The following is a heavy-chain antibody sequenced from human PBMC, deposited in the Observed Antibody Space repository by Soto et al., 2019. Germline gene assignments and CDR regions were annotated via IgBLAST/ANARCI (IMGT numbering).Heavy chain of an antibody. Sequence: ASVKVSCTASGYIFTSYYIHWVRQATGQGLEWMGWMNPNSGNTGYAQKFQGKVTMTRSTSISTAYMELSSLRSEDTAVYYCAREKSGYYDYWGQGTLVTVSS. D-gene: IGHD3-3*01. CDR3: AREKSGYYDY. CDR1: GYIFTSYY. V-gene: IGHV1-8*02. J-gene: IGHJ4*02. CDR2: MNPNSGNT.